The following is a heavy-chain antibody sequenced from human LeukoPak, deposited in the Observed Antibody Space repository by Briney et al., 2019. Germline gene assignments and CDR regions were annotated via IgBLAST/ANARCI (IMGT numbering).Heavy chain of an antibody. CDR3: ARDGASRYSYGLYYFDY. CDR2: IKQDGSEK. J-gene: IGHJ4*02. CDR1: GFTFSSYW. V-gene: IGHV3-7*03. Sequence: PGGSLRLSCAASGFTFSSYWMSWVRQAPGKGLEWVANIKQDGSEKYYVDSVKGRSTISRDNAKNSLYLQMNSLRAEDTAVYYCARDGASRYSYGLYYFDYWGQGTLVTVSS. D-gene: IGHD5-18*01.